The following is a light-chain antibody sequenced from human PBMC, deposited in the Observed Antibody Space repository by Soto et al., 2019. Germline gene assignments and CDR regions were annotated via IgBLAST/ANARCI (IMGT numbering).Light chain of an antibody. CDR1: QGISSY. CDR3: QRLKSYF. CDR2: AAS. J-gene: IGKJ5*01. V-gene: IGKV1-9*01. Sequence: DIELTQSPSFLSASVGDRATITCWASQGISSYLAWYHQKPGKAPKLLLYAASTLQSGVPSRFSGSGSGTEFTLTISGLQAVDFETYYGQRLKSYFFGQGTRLEIK.